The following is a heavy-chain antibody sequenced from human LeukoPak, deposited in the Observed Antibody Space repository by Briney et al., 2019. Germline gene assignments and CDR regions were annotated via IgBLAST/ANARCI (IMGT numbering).Heavy chain of an antibody. V-gene: IGHV3-23*01. J-gene: IGHJ6*03. CDR3: AKGYNYYYYYYMDV. CDR2: ISGSGGST. Sequence: PGGSLRLSCAASGFTFSSYGMSWVRQAPGKGLEWVSAISGSGGSTYYADSVKGRFTISRDNSKNTLYLQMNSLRAEDTAVYYCAKGYNYYYYYYMDVWGKGTTVTISS. D-gene: IGHD1-14*01. CDR1: GFTFSSYG.